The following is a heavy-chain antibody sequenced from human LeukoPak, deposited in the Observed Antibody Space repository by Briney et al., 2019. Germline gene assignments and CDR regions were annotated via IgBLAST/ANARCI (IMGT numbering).Heavy chain of an antibody. V-gene: IGHV4-59*01. J-gene: IGHJ4*02. CDR3: ARLIPYYFDY. CDR1: GGSISSDY. Sequence: SETLSLTCTVSGGSISSDYWSWTRQPPGKGLEWIGYIYYSGSTNYNPSLKSRVTISVDTSKNQFSLRLRSVTAADTAAYYCARLIPYYFDYWGQGILVTVSS. CDR2: IYYSGST.